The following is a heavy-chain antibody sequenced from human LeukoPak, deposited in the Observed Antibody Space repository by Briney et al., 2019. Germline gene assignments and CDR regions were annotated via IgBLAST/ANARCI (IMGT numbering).Heavy chain of an antibody. CDR2: ISDGGSEI. J-gene: IGHJ6*03. CDR3: AKGKSGSYYFYMDV. CDR1: GFTFSFYT. V-gene: IGHV3-21*06. Sequence: GGSLRLSCEAPGFTFSFYTMNWVRQAPGEGLEWVSSISDGGSEIYYSDSVKGRFAVSRDDAQNSLSLQMNSLRVEDTGIYYCAKGKSGSYYFYMDVWGKGSTVTVSS.